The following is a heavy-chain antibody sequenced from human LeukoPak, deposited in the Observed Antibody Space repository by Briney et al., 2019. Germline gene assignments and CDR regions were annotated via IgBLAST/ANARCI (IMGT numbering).Heavy chain of an antibody. CDR1: GFTFSSYG. J-gene: IGHJ4*02. Sequence: GGSLRLSCAASGFTFSSYGMSWVRQAPGKGLEWVSAISGSGGSTYYADSVKGRFTISRDNAKNSLYLQMNSLRAEDTAVYYCARGTWIQLWLIDYWGQGTLVTVSS. V-gene: IGHV3-23*01. CDR2: ISGSGGST. D-gene: IGHD5-18*01. CDR3: ARGTWIQLWLIDY.